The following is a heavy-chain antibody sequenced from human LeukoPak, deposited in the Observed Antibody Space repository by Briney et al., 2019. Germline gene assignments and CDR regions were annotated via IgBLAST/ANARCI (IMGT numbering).Heavy chain of an antibody. CDR1: DGSINGYY. J-gene: IGHJ4*02. Sequence: SGTLSLTCTVSDGSINGYYWSWIRQPPGKGLDWIGYMYSGGTTNYSPSLKSRVTISEDTSKNQFSLKLTSVTAADTAVYYCARGYGDFRVEGRYFHSWGQGTLVTVSS. CDR2: MYSGGTT. CDR3: ARGYGDFRVEGRYFHS. D-gene: IGHD4-17*01. V-gene: IGHV4-59*01.